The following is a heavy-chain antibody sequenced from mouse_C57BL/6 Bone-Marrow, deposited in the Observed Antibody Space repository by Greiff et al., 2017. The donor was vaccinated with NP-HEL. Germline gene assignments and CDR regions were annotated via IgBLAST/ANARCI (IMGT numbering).Heavy chain of an antibody. CDR2: IYPGSGST. D-gene: IGHD2-3*01. CDR3: ARPYDPYALDD. Sequence: VQLQQPGAELVKPGASVKMSCKASGYTFTSYRINWVKQRPGQGLEWIGDIYPGSGSTNYNEKFKGKATLTVDKSSSTAYMQISSLTSEDAAVYYCARPYDPYALDDWGQGTTVTVSS. CDR1: GYTFTSYR. V-gene: IGHV1-55*01. J-gene: IGHJ4*01.